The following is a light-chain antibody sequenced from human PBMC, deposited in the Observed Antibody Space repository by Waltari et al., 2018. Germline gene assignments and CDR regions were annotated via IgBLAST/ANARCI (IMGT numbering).Light chain of an antibody. Sequence: QTVVTQEPSLSVSPGGTVTLTCTLSSGSLSTTYYPTWYQQTPGQAALTLVYKGNSRSAGVPDRFARSILGNKAALTITGAQADDECDYYCSLYMGSGIWVFGGGTKLTVL. V-gene: IGLV8-61*01. J-gene: IGLJ3*02. CDR2: KGN. CDR1: SGSLSTTYY. CDR3: SLYMGSGIWV.